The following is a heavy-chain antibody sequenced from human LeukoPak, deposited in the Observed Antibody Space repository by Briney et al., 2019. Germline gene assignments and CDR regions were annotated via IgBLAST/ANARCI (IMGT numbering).Heavy chain of an antibody. CDR3: AKDLRSGYDSPVGY. CDR1: GFTFSSYA. CDR2: LSGSGGST. J-gene: IGHJ4*02. D-gene: IGHD5-12*01. Sequence: PGGSLRLSCAASGFTFSSYAMNWVRQAPGKGLEWVSGLSGSGGSTYYADSGKGRFTISRDNSKNTLYLQMSSLRVEDTAVYYCAKDLRSGYDSPVGYWGQGTLVTVSS. V-gene: IGHV3-23*01.